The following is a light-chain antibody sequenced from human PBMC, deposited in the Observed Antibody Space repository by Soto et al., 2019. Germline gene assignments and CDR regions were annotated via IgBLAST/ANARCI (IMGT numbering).Light chain of an antibody. CDR3: AAWDDSLNGLYV. V-gene: IGLV1-44*01. Sequence: QSVLTQPPSASGTPGQSGTISCSGSSSNIGINTVNWYQQVPGTAPKLLIYTDNQRPSGVPDRFSGSKSGTSASLAISGLQSEDEADYYCAAWDDSLNGLYVFGTGTKVTVL. J-gene: IGLJ1*01. CDR1: SSNIGINT. CDR2: TDN.